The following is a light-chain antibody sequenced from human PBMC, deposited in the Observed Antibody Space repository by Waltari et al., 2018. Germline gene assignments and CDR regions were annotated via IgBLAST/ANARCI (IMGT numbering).Light chain of an antibody. CDR2: DVY. V-gene: IGLV2-11*01. J-gene: IGLJ1*01. Sequence: QSALTQPRSVSGSPGQSVTLSRTGTSSDVGDYNYVSLYQQHPGKAPKVMIYDVYKRPSGVPDRFSGSKSGNTASLTISGLQAEDEADYYCCSYADSSTYVFGTGTQVTVL. CDR1: SSDVGDYNY. CDR3: CSYADSSTYV.